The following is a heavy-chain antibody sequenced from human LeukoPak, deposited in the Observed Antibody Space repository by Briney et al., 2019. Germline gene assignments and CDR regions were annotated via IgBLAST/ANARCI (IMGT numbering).Heavy chain of an antibody. CDR1: SFTFTTYT. J-gene: IGHJ5*02. CDR3: ERDADAYYDKGGFDP. CDR2: ISTGSSYI. D-gene: IGHD3-22*01. Sequence: GGSLRLSCAASSFTFTTYTMNCVRQAPGKGLEWVSSISTGSSYIYYADSVRGRFTISRDNAKNSLYLQMNSLRAADTAVYYLERDADAYYDKGGFDPWGQGTLVTVSS. V-gene: IGHV3-21*01.